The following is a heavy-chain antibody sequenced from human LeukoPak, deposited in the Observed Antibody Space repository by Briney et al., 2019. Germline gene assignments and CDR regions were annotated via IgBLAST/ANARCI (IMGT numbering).Heavy chain of an antibody. CDR2: ISGGGSGT. CDR1: GFTFSSYA. V-gene: IGHV3-23*01. Sequence: GGPRSLSYVPSGFTFSSYAMRWVRQAPGKGLEWVAAISGGGSGTYYADSVRGRITISRDNSKNTVYLQMNSLRAEETAIYYCAKAVGSSGYFSRDAFDIWGQGTMVTVSS. J-gene: IGHJ3*02. D-gene: IGHD3-22*01. CDR3: AKAVGSSGYFSRDAFDI.